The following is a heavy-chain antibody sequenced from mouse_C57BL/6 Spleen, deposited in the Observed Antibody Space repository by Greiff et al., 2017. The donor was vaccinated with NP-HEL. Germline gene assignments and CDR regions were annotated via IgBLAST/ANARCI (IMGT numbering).Heavy chain of an antibody. CDR3: ARSNWDGGAWFAY. J-gene: IGHJ3*01. Sequence: VQLQQSGAELVKPGASVKISCKASGYAFSSYWMNWVKQRPGKGLEWIGQIYPGDGDTNYNGKFKGKATLTADKSSSTAYMQLSSLTSEDSAVYLCARSNWDGGAWFAYWGQGTLVTVSA. D-gene: IGHD4-1*01. V-gene: IGHV1-80*01. CDR1: GYAFSSYW. CDR2: IYPGDGDT.